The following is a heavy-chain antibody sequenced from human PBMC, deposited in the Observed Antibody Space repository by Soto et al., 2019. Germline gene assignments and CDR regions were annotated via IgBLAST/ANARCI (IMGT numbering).Heavy chain of an antibody. CDR1: GGSISSSNYY. D-gene: IGHD1-26*01. J-gene: IGHJ4*02. Sequence: SETLSLTCTVSGGSISSSNYYWGWIRQPPGKGLEWIGSMYYSGSTYYNPSLKSRVTISVDTSKNQFSLKLSSVTAADTAVYYCPRSGPGYYFDYWAQGTLVTVS. V-gene: IGHV4-39*07. CDR3: PRSGPGYYFDY. CDR2: MYYSGST.